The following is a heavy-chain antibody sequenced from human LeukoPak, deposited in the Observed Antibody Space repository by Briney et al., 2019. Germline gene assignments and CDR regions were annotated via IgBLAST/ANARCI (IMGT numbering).Heavy chain of an antibody. Sequence: PGGPLTLFCAASGFPFSRYTLHWLPQAPERALECVSSISSAGAYIYYAHPEKGRLTISRDNAKNSLYLQMNSLRAVDTAVYYCAREIVSSNSFDNWGQGTLVTVSS. D-gene: IGHD2-2*01. CDR2: ISSAGAYI. CDR1: GFPFSRYT. J-gene: IGHJ4*02. V-gene: IGHV3-21*01. CDR3: AREIVSSNSFDN.